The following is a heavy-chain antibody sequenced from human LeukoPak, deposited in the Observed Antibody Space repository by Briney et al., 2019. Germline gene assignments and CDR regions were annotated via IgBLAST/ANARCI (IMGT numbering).Heavy chain of an antibody. D-gene: IGHD3-16*01. CDR2: MNPNSGNT. CDR3: ARGGGVLDGYYGMDV. Sequence: GASVKVSCKASGYTFTSYDIHWVRQATGQGLEWMGWMNPNSGNTGYAQKFQGRVTMTRNTSISTAYMELSSLRSEDTAVYYCARGGGVLDGYYGMDVWGQGTTVTVSS. V-gene: IGHV1-8*01. J-gene: IGHJ6*02. CDR1: GYTFTSYD.